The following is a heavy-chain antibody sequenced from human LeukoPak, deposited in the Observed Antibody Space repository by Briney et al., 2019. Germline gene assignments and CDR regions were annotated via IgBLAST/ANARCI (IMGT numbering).Heavy chain of an antibody. Sequence: PSETLSLTCTVSGGSISSYYWSWIRQPPGKGLEWIGEINHSGSTNYNPSLKSRVTISVDTSKNQFSLKLSSVTAADTAVYYCARDLMLVYGMDVWGQGTTVTVSS. CDR2: INHSGST. CDR3: ARDLMLVYGMDV. D-gene: IGHD2-8*01. J-gene: IGHJ6*02. V-gene: IGHV4-34*01. CDR1: GGSISSYY.